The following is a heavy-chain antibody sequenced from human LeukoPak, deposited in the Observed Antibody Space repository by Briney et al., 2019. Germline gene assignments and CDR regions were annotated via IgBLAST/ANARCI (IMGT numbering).Heavy chain of an antibody. D-gene: IGHD6-13*01. J-gene: IGHJ4*02. CDR2: IDTDGSST. Sequence: PGGSLRLSCAASGFTFSSYWMHWVRQAPGKGLVWVSRIDTDGSSTSYADSVKGRFTISRDNAKNTLYLQMSSLRAEDTALYYCILAAAGTEFNSWGQGTLDTVSS. CDR3: ILAAAGTEFNS. V-gene: IGHV3-74*01. CDR1: GFTFSSYW.